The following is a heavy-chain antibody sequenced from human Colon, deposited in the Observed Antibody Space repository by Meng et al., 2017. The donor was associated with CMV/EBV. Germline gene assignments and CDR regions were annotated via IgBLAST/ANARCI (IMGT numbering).Heavy chain of an antibody. Sequence: GGSLRPSCTASGFFFTNYAMTWLRQSPRRGLEWLAVISPNGAIVEYGVAVQGRFTLSRDNSQNLIHLHMTNVGVEDTAIYYCARGQAGREDFWGQGTQVTVSS. CDR3: ARGQAGREDF. V-gene: IGHV3-23*05. CDR1: GFFFTNYA. J-gene: IGHJ4*02. D-gene: IGHD3-10*01. CDR2: ISPNGAIV.